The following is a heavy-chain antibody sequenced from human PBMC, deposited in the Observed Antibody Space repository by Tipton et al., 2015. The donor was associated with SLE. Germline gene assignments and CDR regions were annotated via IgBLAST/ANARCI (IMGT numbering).Heavy chain of an antibody. Sequence: TLSLTCAVYGGSFSGYYWSWIRQPPGKGLEWIGEINHSGSTNYNPSLKSRVTISVDTSNNQFSLKLSSVTAADTAVYYCAGGVGSRYFDYWGQGTLVTVSS. J-gene: IGHJ4*02. CDR3: AGGVGSRYFDY. V-gene: IGHV4-34*01. CDR2: INHSGST. CDR1: GGSFSGYY. D-gene: IGHD1-26*01.